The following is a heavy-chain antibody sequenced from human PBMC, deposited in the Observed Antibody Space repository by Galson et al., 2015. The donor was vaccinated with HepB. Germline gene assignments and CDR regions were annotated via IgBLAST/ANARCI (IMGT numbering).Heavy chain of an antibody. D-gene: IGHD4-17*01. V-gene: IGHV1-69*06. CDR3: ARLGAWDTVTTEY. CDR1: GGTFSSYA. CDR2: IIPIFGTA. Sequence: SVKVSCKASGGTFSSYAISWVRQAPGQGLEWMGGIIPIFGTANYAQKFQGRVTITADKSTSTAYMELSSLRSEDTAVYYCARLGAWDTVTTEYWGQGTLVTVSS. J-gene: IGHJ4*02.